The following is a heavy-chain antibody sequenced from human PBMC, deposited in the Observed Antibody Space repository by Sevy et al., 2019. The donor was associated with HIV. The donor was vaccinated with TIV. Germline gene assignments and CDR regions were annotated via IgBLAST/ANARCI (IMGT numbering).Heavy chain of an antibody. D-gene: IGHD2-2*02. Sequence: GGSLRLSCAASGFTFSSYAMSWVRQAPGKGLEWVSAISGSGGSTYYADSVKGRFTISRDNSKNTLYLKMNSLRAEDTAVYYCAKDQGIVVVPAAIEVTEYYGMDVWGQGTTVTVSS. V-gene: IGHV3-23*01. CDR2: ISGSGGST. CDR3: AKDQGIVVVPAAIEVTEYYGMDV. CDR1: GFTFSSYA. J-gene: IGHJ6*02.